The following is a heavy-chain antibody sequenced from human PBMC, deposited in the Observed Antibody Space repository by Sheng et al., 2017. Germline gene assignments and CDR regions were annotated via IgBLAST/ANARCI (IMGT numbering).Heavy chain of an antibody. J-gene: IGHJ4*02. V-gene: IGHV3-48*03. CDR3: ARDQYYYDSSGYYWYYFDY. Sequence: EVQLVESGGGLVQPGGSLRLSCVASGFTFSSYEMNWVRQAPGKGLEWVSYISSSGSTIYYADSVKGRFTISRDNAKNSLYLQMNSLRAEDTAVYYCARDQYYYDSSGYYWYYFDYWGQGTLVTVSS. D-gene: IGHD3-22*01. CDR2: ISSSGSTI. CDR1: GFTFSSYE.